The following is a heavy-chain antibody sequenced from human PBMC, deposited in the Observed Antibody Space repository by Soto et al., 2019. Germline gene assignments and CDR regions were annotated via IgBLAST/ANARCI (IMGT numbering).Heavy chain of an antibody. CDR3: ARDGGYYYDSSGYLSFDY. D-gene: IGHD3-22*01. CDR2: ISAYNGNT. CDR1: GCTFTSYG. V-gene: IGHV1-18*01. Sequence: AAVKVSCEASGCTFTSYGISWVRQAPGQGRAWMGWISAYNGNTNYAQKLHGRVTMTTDTSTSTAYMELRSLRSDDTAVYYCARDGGYYYDSSGYLSFDYWGQGTLVTVSS. J-gene: IGHJ4*02.